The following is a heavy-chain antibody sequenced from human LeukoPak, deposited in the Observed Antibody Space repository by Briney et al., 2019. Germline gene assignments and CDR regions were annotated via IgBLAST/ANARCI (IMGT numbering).Heavy chain of an antibody. D-gene: IGHD3-22*01. CDR3: AKGRDYYYDSSGCGFDP. V-gene: IGHV3-23*01. Sequence: GGSLRLSCAASGFTFSSYAMGWVRQAPGKGLEWVSAISGSGGSTYYADSVKGRFTISRDNSKNTLYLQMNSLRAEDTAVYYCAKGRDYYYDSSGCGFDPWGQGTLVTVSS. CDR2: ISGSGGST. CDR1: GFTFSSYA. J-gene: IGHJ5*02.